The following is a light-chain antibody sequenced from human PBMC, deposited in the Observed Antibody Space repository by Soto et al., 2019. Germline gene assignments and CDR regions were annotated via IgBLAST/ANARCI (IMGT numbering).Light chain of an antibody. CDR2: DAS. CDR1: QSLNSR. Sequence: IQLTQSPSTLSASVGVIFTLTCRAAQSLNSRLAWYQHRPGKAPRLLIYDASTLESGVPSRFSGSGSGTEFTLTINNLQPDDLATYYCQQTYSSLTCGQGTRWRL. CDR3: QQTYSSLT. V-gene: IGKV1-5*01. J-gene: IGKJ5*01.